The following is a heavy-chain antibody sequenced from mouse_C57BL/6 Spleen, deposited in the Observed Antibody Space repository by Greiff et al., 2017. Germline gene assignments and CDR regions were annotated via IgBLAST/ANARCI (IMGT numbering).Heavy chain of an antibody. CDR1: GFTFSSYG. J-gene: IGHJ3*01. V-gene: IGHV5-6*01. CDR2: ISSGGSYT. Sequence: EVMLVESGGDLVKPGWSLKLSCAASGFTFSSYGMSWVRQTPVQRLAWVATISSGGSYTYYPDSVKGRFTFSRDNANNTLYLQMSSLKSEETAMYSGASHEDCDVFAYWGQGTLVTVSA. CDR3: ASHEDCDVFAY.